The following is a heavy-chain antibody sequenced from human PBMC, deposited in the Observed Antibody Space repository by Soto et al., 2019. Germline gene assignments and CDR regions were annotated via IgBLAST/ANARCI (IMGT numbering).Heavy chain of an antibody. D-gene: IGHD3-16*01. J-gene: IGHJ6*02. CDR2: INVGNGDT. CDR1: GYAFTRNP. CDR3: ARDQGMLIFGGLMTKVRYYYGMDV. Sequence: GASVKVPCKASGYAFTRNPIQCVRQAPGQSLEGVGWINVGNGDTRYSQKFQGRVTITRDTSASTVYMELSSLRSEDTAVYYCARDQGMLIFGGLMTKVRYYYGMDVWGQGTTVTVSS. V-gene: IGHV1-3*01.